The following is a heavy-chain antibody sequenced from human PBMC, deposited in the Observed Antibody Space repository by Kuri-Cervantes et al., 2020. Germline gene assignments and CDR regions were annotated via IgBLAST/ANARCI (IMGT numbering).Heavy chain of an antibody. J-gene: IGHJ4*02. CDR1: GFSLSTSAMC. D-gene: IGHD3-10*01. CDR3: ALSTDYYGSGSGQLAY. Sequence: SGPTLVKPTQTLTLTCTFSGFSLSTSAMCVSWIRQPPGKALEWLARIDWDDDEYFSTSLKTRLTISKDTSKNQVVLTMTNMDPVDTATYYCALSTDYYGSGSGQLAYWGQGTLVTVSS. V-gene: IGHV2-70*11. CDR2: IDWDDDE.